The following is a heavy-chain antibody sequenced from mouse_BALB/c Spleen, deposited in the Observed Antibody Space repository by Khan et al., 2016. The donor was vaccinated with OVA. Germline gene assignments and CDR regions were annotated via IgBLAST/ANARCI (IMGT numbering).Heavy chain of an antibody. J-gene: IGHJ2*01. CDR2: TNPTNGRT. Sequence: QVQLQQPGAELVKAGASVKMSCKASGYTFTSYWMHWVKQRLGHGLEWFAETNPTNGRTYYNEKFKSKATLTVDKSSSPAYMLLSGPTFEDSAVYYCARIKKIVATYFDYWGQGTTLTGSS. CDR3: ARIKKIVATYFDY. D-gene: IGHD1-1*01. V-gene: IGHV1S81*02. CDR1: GYTFTSYW.